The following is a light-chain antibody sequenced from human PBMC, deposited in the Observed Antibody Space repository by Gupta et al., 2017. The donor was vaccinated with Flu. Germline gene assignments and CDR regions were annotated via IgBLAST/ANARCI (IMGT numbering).Light chain of an antibody. Sequence: DIQMIQSPSSLFASVGDRVTVTCQARQDINNCLLWYQQKPGKAPELLLYDASNLETRVPSRFSQCGSDTIFTYTINSLQPGCIATFYCPHLDNLPFTFGPGTTV. V-gene: IGKV1-33*01. CDR3: PHLDNLPFT. J-gene: IGKJ3*01. CDR1: QDINNC. CDR2: DAS.